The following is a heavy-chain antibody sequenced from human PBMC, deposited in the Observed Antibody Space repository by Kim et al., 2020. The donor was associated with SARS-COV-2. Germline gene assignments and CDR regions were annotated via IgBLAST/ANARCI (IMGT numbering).Heavy chain of an antibody. V-gene: IGHV3-15*01. D-gene: IGHD4-17*01. CDR2: IKSKTDGGTT. Sequence: GGSLRLSCAASGFTFSNAWMSWVRQAPGKGLEWVGRIKSKTDGGTTDYAAPVKGRFTISRDDSKNTLYLQMNSLKTEDTAVYYCTTDVTTVTTDESFADWGQGTLVTVSS. CDR3: TTDVTTVTTDESFAD. CDR1: GFTFSNAW. J-gene: IGHJ4*02.